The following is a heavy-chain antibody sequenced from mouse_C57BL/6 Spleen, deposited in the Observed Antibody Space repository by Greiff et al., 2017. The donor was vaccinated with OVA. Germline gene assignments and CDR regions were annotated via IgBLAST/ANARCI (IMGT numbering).Heavy chain of an antibody. CDR2: IDPANGNT. CDR1: GFHIKNTY. Sequence: VQLQQSVAELVRPGASVKLSCTASGFHIKNTYMHWVKQRPEQGLEWIGRIDPANGNTKYAPKFQGKATITADTSSNTAYLQLSSLTSEDTAIYYCASPPPGYAMDYWGQGTSGTVSS. V-gene: IGHV14-3*01. CDR3: ASPPPGYAMDY. J-gene: IGHJ4*01.